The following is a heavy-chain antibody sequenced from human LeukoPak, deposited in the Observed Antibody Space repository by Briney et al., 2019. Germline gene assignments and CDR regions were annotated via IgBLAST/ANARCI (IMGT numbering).Heavy chain of an antibody. D-gene: IGHD3-22*01. J-gene: IGHJ3*02. CDR1: GYTFNNYG. CDR3: ARCSPSRTNSNSYYFETTKKNAFDI. CDR2: ISAYSGEK. Sequence: ASVKVSCKPSGYTFNNYGITWVRQAPGQGPEWMGWISAYSGEKDYAQKFQDRVTMTTDTTTKTAYMELRNLKSDDTAFYYCARCSPSRTNSNSYYFETTKKNAFDIWGQGTMVTVSS. V-gene: IGHV1-18*04.